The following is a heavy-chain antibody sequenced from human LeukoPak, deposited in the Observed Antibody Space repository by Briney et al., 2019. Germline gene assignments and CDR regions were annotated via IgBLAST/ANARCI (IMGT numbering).Heavy chain of an antibody. V-gene: IGHV4-34*01. CDR3: ARSAWPLSYYYYMDV. CDR1: GGSFSGYY. J-gene: IGHJ6*03. CDR2: INHSGST. Sequence: SETLSLTCAVYGGSFSGYYWSWIRQPPGKGLEWIGEINHSGSTNYNPSLKSRVTISVDTSKNQFSLKLGSVTAADTAVYYCARSAWPLSYYYYMDVWGKGTTVTISS.